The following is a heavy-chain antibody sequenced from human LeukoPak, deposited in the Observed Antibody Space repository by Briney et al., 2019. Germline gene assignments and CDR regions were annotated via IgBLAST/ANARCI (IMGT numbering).Heavy chain of an antibody. CDR2: IIPIFGTA. CDR3: AREGVEMATIYAFDI. Sequence: SVKVSCKASGGTFSSYAISWVRQAPGQGLEWMGGIIPIFGTANYAQKFQGRVTITADKSTSTAYMELSSLRSEDTAVYYCAREGVEMATIYAFDIWGQGTMVTVSS. CDR1: GGTFSSYA. J-gene: IGHJ3*02. D-gene: IGHD5-24*01. V-gene: IGHV1-69*06.